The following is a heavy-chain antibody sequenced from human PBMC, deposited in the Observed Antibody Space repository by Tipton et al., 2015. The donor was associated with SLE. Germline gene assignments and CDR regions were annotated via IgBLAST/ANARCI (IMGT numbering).Heavy chain of an antibody. D-gene: IGHD5-18*01. CDR2: INPNSGGF. V-gene: IGHV1-2*06. CDR1: GYTFSNHF. CDR3: ARVRFGYAAALDL. J-gene: IGHJ5*02. Sequence: QVQLVQSGAEVKKPGASVKVSCKASGYTFSNHFVHWVRQAPGQGLEWLGRINPNSGGFNYAEKFQGRVSMTRDTSLSSVYMELTGLKSDDTAVYFCARVRFGYAAALDLWGQGTPLTVSS.